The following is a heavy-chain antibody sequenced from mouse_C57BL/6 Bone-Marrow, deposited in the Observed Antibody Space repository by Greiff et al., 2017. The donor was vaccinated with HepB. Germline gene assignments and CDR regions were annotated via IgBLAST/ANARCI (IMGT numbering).Heavy chain of an antibody. CDR2: IYPRSGNT. CDR3: ARGYSNPGYFDV. Sequence: LVESGAELARPGASVKLSCKASGYTFTSYGISWVKQRTGQGLEWIGEIYPRSGNTYYNEKFKGKATLTADKSSSTAYMELRSLTSEDSAVYFCARGYSNPGYFDVWGTGTTVTVSS. CDR1: GYTFTSYG. D-gene: IGHD2-5*01. J-gene: IGHJ1*03. V-gene: IGHV1-81*01.